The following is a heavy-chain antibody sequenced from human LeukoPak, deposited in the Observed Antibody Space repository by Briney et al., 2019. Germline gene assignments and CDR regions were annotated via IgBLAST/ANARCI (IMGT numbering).Heavy chain of an antibody. V-gene: IGHV3-23*01. CDR2: ISGSGGST. CDR3: ANGGVPAAHYAPYNWFDP. CDR1: GFTFSSYA. Sequence: PGGSLRLSCAASGFTFSSYAMSWVRQAPGKGLEWVSGISGSGGSTYYADSVKGRLTISRDNSKNTLYLQMNSPRAEDTAVYYCANGGVPAAHYAPYNWFDPWGQGTLVTVSS. J-gene: IGHJ5*02. D-gene: IGHD2-2*01.